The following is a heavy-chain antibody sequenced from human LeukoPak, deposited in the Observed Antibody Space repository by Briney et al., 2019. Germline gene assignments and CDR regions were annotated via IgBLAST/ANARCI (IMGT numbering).Heavy chain of an antibody. CDR3: ARPYDSNRDHSGYGY. D-gene: IGHD5-12*01. Sequence: SETLSLTCTVSGGSISSSSYYWGWIRQPPGKGLEWIGTVYYSGITYYNPSLKSRVTISVDTSKNQFSLKLSSVAAADTAVYYCARPYDSNRDHSGYGYRGRGTLVTVSS. J-gene: IGHJ4*02. V-gene: IGHV4-39*01. CDR2: VYYSGIT. CDR1: GGSISSSSYY.